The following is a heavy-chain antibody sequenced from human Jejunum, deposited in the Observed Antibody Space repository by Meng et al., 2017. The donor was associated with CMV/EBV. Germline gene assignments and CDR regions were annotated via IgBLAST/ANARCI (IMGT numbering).Heavy chain of an antibody. D-gene: IGHD3-3*01. V-gene: IGHV4-59*01. Sequence: TVYGGSINKYYWNWIRQPPGKGLEWIGYMYHSESTNYRPSLRSRVTISLDSSKNQFSLKLTSVTAADTAVYYCARGNDFWSGYPFDSWGQGTLVTVSS. CDR3: ARGNDFWSGYPFDS. CDR1: GGSINKYY. CDR2: MYHSEST. J-gene: IGHJ4*02.